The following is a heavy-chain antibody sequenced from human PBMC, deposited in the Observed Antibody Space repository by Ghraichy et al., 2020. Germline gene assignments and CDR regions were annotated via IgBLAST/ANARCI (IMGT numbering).Heavy chain of an antibody. J-gene: IGHJ2*01. CDR2: INPNSGGT. V-gene: IGHV1-2*04. CDR3: ARDREVTTKGDWYFDL. CDR1: GYTFTGYY. D-gene: IGHD2-21*02. Sequence: ASVKVSCKASGYTFTGYYMHWVRQAPGQGLEWMGWINPNSGGTNYAQKFQGWVTMTRDTSISTAYMELSRLRSDDTAVYYCARDREVTTKGDWYFDLWGRGTLVTVSS.